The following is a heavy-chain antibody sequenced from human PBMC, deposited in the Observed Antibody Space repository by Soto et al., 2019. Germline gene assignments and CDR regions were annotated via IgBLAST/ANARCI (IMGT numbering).Heavy chain of an antibody. D-gene: IGHD6-19*01. J-gene: IGHJ4*02. CDR3: ARRSIAVAGNADY. CDR1: GYSFTSYW. Sequence: PGESLKISCKGAGYSFTSYWISWVRQMPGKGLEWMGRIDPSDSYTNYSPSCQGHVTISADKSISTAYLQWSSLKASDTAMYYCARRSIAVAGNADYWGRGTLVTVSS. V-gene: IGHV5-10-1*01. CDR2: IDPSDSYT.